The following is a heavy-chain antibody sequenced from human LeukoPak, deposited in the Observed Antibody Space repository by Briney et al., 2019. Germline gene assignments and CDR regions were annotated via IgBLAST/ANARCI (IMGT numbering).Heavy chain of an antibody. CDR1: GFTFDDYA. V-gene: IGHV3-9*01. J-gene: IGHJ6*02. Sequence: GGSLRLSCAASGFTFDDYAMHWVRQAPGKGLEWVSGISWNSGSIGYADSVKGRFTISRDNAKNSLYLQMNSLRAEDTALYYCAGDYYYYGIDVWGQGTTVTVSS. CDR2: ISWNSGSI. CDR3: AGDYYYYGIDV.